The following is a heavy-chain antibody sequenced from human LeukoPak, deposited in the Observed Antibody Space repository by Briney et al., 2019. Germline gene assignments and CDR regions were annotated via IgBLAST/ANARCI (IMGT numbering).Heavy chain of an antibody. CDR3: ASIAAAGNE. CDR1: GGPISRSTYY. J-gene: IGHJ4*02. Sequence: SETLSLTCTVSGGPISRSTYYWGWIRQPPGKGLEWIGSIYYSGSTYYNPSPKSRVTISVDTSKNQFSLKLSSVTAADTAVYYCASIAAAGNEWGQGTLVTVSS. CDR2: IYYSGST. V-gene: IGHV4-39*01. D-gene: IGHD6-13*01.